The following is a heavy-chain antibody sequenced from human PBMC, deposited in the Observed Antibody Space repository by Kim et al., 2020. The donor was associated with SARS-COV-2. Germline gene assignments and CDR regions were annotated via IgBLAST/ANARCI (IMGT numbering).Heavy chain of an antibody. CDR3: ARVGRFLEWLLSNHYYYYMDV. CDR1: GGSFSGYY. D-gene: IGHD3-3*01. J-gene: IGHJ6*03. V-gene: IGHV4-34*01. Sequence: SETLSLTCAVYGGSFSGYYWSWIRQPPGKGLEWIGEINHSGSTNYNTSLKSRVTISVDTSKNQFSLKLSSVTAADTAVYYCARVGRFLEWLLSNHYYYYMDVWGKGTTVTVSS. CDR2: INHSGST.